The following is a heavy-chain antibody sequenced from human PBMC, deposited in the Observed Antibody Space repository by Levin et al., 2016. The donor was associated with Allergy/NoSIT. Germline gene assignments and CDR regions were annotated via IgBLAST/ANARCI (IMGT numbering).Heavy chain of an antibody. Sequence: PGKGLEWIGSIFDSGSTNYNPSLKRRVTISEDASKNQLSLKVNSVTAADTAMYFCARDFDSGSFSVGFDPWGQGILVTVSS. CDR3: ARDFDSGSFSVGFDP. J-gene: IGHJ5*02. V-gene: IGHV4-59*13. D-gene: IGHD3-10*01. CDR2: IFDSGST.